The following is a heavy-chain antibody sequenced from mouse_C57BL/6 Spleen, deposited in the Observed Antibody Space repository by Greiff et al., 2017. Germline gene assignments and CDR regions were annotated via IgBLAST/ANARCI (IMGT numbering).Heavy chain of an antibody. CDR2: INPNNGGT. CDR1: GYTFTDYY. V-gene: IGHV1-26*01. CDR3: ARSRIYDSLDY. D-gene: IGHD2-3*01. Sequence: EVQLQQSGPELVKPGASVKISCKASGYTFTDYYMNWVKQSHGKSLEWIGDINPNNGGTSYNQKFKGKATLTVDKSSSTAYMELRSLTSEDSAVYYCARSRIYDSLDYWGQGTTLTVSS. J-gene: IGHJ2*01.